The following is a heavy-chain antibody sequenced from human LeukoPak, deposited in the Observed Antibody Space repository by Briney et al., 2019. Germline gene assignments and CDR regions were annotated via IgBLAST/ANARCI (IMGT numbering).Heavy chain of an antibody. CDR1: GYTFTGFY. CDR2: INPNSGGT. J-gene: IGHJ4*02. D-gene: IGHD3-22*01. CDR3: ARAPSYYYDSSGSFDY. V-gene: IGHV1-2*02. Sequence: ASVKVSCKASGYTFTGFYMHWVRQAPGQGLEWVGWINPNSGGTNYAQKFQGRVTMTRDTSISTAYMELSRLRSEDTAVYYCARAPSYYYDSSGSFDYWGQGTLVTVSS.